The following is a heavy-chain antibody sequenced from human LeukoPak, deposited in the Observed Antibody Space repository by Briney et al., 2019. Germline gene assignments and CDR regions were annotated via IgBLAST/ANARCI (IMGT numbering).Heavy chain of an antibody. Sequence: ETLSLTCTVSGYSISTGYYWDWIRQPPGKGLEWVSGINWNGGSTGYADSVKGRFTISRDNAKNSLYLQMNSLRAEDTALYYCARGGYYDSSGYPSWEFDYWGQGTLVTVSS. CDR2: INWNGGST. CDR3: ARGGYYDSSGYPSWEFDY. J-gene: IGHJ4*02. V-gene: IGHV3-20*04. D-gene: IGHD3-22*01. CDR1: GYSISTGYY.